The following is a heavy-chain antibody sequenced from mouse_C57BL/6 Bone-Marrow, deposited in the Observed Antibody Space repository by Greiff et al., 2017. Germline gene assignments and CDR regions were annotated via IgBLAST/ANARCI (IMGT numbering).Heavy chain of an antibody. Sequence: QVQLQQPGTELVKPGASVKLSCKASGYTFTSYWMPWVKQRPGQGLEWIGNLTPSTGGPNYHEKFQSQATLPVDTSSSTAYMQLSSLTSEDAAVYYCARGRLRRGFAYGGQGTLVTVSA. CDR1: GYTFTSYW. J-gene: IGHJ3*01. CDR2: LTPSTGGP. CDR3: ARGRLRRGFAY. V-gene: IGHV1-53*01. D-gene: IGHD2-2*01.